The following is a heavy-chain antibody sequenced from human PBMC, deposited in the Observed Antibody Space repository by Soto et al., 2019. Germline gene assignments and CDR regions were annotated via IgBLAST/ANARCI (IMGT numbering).Heavy chain of an antibody. CDR1: GYTFTSYG. CDR3: ARDSYYDFWSGQPGTHFDL. V-gene: IGHV1-18*01. Sequence: QVQLVQSGAEVKKPGASVKVSCKASGYTFTSYGISWVRQAPGQGLEWMGWISAYNGNTNYAQKLQGRVTMTTDTSTRTAYMELRSLRSDDTAVYYCARDSYYDFWSGQPGTHFDLWGRGTLVTVSS. CDR2: ISAYNGNT. J-gene: IGHJ2*01. D-gene: IGHD3-3*01.